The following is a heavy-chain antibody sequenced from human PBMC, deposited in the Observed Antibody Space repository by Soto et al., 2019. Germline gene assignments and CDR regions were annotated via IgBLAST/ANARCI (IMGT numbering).Heavy chain of an antibody. CDR1: GYTFNTYA. V-gene: IGHV1-18*01. CDR2: ISGYNGNT. J-gene: IGHJ5*01. CDR3: VRDINYYTSSWFDY. Sequence: QVRLVQSGAEVKKTRASVTVSCKTSGYTFNTYAITWVRQAPGQGLEWMGWISGYNGNTEYAQKVQGRITMTTDPSTSTAYMELRSLIAVDTAVYYCVRDINYYTSSWFDYWGQGTLGTVFS. D-gene: IGHD6-13*01.